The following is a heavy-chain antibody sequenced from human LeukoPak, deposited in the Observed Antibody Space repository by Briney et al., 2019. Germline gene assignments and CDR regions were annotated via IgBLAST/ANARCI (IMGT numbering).Heavy chain of an antibody. Sequence: GRSLRLSCAASGFTFSSYTIHWVRQAPGKGLEWVALLSHDGANEYYADSVKGRFTISRDTSKNTLSLQMNSLRAEDTAVYYCARGATRGYSYGPPRPDYWGQGTLVTVSS. CDR2: LSHDGANE. V-gene: IGHV3-30*19. J-gene: IGHJ4*02. CDR1: GFTFSSYT. CDR3: ARGATRGYSYGPPRPDY. D-gene: IGHD5-18*01.